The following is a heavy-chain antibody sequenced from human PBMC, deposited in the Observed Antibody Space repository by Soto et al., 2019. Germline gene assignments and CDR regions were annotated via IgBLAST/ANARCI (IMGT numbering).Heavy chain of an antibody. Sequence: GGSLRLSCAASGFTFSSYAMHWVRQAPGKGLEWVAVISYDGSNKYYADSVKGRFTISRDNSKNTLYLQMNSLRAEDTAVYYCARDSVPSGYSGYGPIDYWGQGTLVTVSS. V-gene: IGHV3-30*04. J-gene: IGHJ4*02. D-gene: IGHD5-12*01. CDR1: GFTFSSYA. CDR2: ISYDGSNK. CDR3: ARDSVPSGYSGYGPIDY.